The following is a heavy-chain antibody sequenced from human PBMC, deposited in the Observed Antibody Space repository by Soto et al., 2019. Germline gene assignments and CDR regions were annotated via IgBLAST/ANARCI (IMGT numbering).Heavy chain of an antibody. CDR2: MNPNSANT. CDR1: GYTFTRYG. J-gene: IGHJ6*02. Sequence: SLKPSSKSPGYTFTRYGINSLIQASGQGLEWMGWMNPNSANTGYAQKFQGRVTMTRNTSISTAYMELSSLRSEDTAVYYCARKGVRCMDVWG. V-gene: IGHV1-8*01. CDR3: ARKGVRCMDV. D-gene: IGHD3-16*01.